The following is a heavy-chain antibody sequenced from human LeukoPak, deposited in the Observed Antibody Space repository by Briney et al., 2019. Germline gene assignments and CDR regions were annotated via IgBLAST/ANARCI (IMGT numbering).Heavy chain of an antibody. CDR3: ARGFDSSGYYFPDY. Sequence: ASVKVSCTASGYTFTSYDINWVRQATGQGLEWMGWMNPNSGNTGYAQKFQGRVTMTRNTSISTAYMELSSLRSEDTAVYCCARGFDSSGYYFPDYWGQGTLVTVSS. J-gene: IGHJ4*02. V-gene: IGHV1-8*01. D-gene: IGHD3-22*01. CDR1: GYTFTSYD. CDR2: MNPNSGNT.